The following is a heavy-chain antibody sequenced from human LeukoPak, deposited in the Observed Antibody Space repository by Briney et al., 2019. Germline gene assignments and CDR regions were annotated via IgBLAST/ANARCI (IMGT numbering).Heavy chain of an antibody. CDR3: ARDRDYDFWSGYYRALDY. Sequence: GASVKVSCKASGYTFTSYGISWVRQAPGQGLEWMGWISAYNGNTNYAQKLQGRVTMTTGTSTSTAYMELRSLRSDDTAVYYCARDRDYDFWSGYYRALDYWGQGTLVTVSS. CDR2: ISAYNGNT. CDR1: GYTFTSYG. J-gene: IGHJ4*02. V-gene: IGHV1-18*01. D-gene: IGHD3-3*01.